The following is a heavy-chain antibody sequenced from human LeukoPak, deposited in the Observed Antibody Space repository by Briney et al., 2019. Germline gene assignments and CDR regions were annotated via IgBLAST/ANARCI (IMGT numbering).Heavy chain of an antibody. CDR2: IYYRSKWYN. V-gene: IGHV6-1*01. Sequence: SQTLSLTCAISGDSVSSNSAAWNWIRQSPSRGLEWLGRIYYRSKWYNDYAVSVKSRITINPDTSKNQFSLQLNSVTPEDTAVYYCAREEYISSFGYNWFDPWGQGTLVTVSS. CDR3: AREEYISSFGYNWFDP. CDR1: GDSVSSNSAA. J-gene: IGHJ5*02. D-gene: IGHD6-6*01.